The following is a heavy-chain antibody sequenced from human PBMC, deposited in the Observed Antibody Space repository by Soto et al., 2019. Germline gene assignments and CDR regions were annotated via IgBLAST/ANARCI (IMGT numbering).Heavy chain of an antibody. J-gene: IGHJ5*02. D-gene: IGHD1-7*01. CDR1: GYTFTNNA. CDR2: IHTAKGNT. V-gene: IGHV1-3*04. Sequence: ASVKVSCKASGYTFTNNAIHWLRQAPGQTLEWMGWIHTAKGNTKYSQKFEARVTLTRDTAASTAYMELNSLRSDDTAVYYCARDPIWTYTWNYARLNYLDPWGQGTLVTV. CDR3: ARDPIWTYTWNYARLNYLDP.